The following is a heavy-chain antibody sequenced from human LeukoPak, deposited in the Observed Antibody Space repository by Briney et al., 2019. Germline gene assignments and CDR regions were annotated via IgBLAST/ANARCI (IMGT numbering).Heavy chain of an antibody. D-gene: IGHD6-19*01. CDR2: NYYSGRT. Sequence: LSPPCPAPGGPISSYYWSWIRQLPGRGLDWFGKNYYSGRTNYNPSLQSRLTISVHTSKNQFSLQLSSVTAADTAVYYCAGLLAVAGDAFDIWGQGTMLTLSS. CDR1: GGPISSYY. CDR3: AGLLAVAGDAFDI. J-gene: IGHJ3*02. V-gene: IGHV4-59*08.